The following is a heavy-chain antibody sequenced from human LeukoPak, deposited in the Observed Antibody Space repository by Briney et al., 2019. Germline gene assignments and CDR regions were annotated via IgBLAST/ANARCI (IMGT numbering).Heavy chain of an antibody. V-gene: IGHV3-21*01. Sequence: GGSLRLSCAASGFTFSSYSMNWVRQAPGKGLEWVSSISSSSYIYYADSVKGRFTISRDNAKNSLYLQMNSLRAEDTAVYYCARDRDIVVVPAAMVDYWGQGTLVTVSS. CDR1: GFTFSSYS. CDR3: ARDRDIVVVPAAMVDY. D-gene: IGHD2-2*01. J-gene: IGHJ4*02. CDR2: ISSSSYI.